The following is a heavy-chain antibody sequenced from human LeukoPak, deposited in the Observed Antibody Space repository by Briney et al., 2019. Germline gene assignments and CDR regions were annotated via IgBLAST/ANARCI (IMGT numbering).Heavy chain of an antibody. V-gene: IGHV1-46*01. Sequence: ASLKVSCKASGYTFTSYYMHWVRQAPGQGLEWMGIINPSGGSTSYAQKFQGRVTMTRDTSTSTVYMELSSLRSEDTAVYYCARAEPYDYVWGSYRGGLDYWGQGTLVTVSS. J-gene: IGHJ4*02. CDR3: ARAEPYDYVWGSYRGGLDY. D-gene: IGHD3-16*02. CDR1: GYTFTSYY. CDR2: INPSGGST.